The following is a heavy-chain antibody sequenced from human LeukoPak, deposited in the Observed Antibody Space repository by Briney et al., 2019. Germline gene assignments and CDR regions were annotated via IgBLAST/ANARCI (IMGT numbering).Heavy chain of an antibody. V-gene: IGHV3-20*04. CDR2: INWNGGST. J-gene: IGHJ4*02. D-gene: IGHD3-9*01. CDR3: ARGRGDYDILTGYYPLYFDY. Sequence: PGGYLRLSCAASGFTFDDYGMSWVRQAPGKGLEWVSGINWNGGSTGYADSVKGRFTISRDNAKNSLYLQMNSLRAEDTALYYCARGRGDYDILTGYYPLYFDYWGQGTLVTVSS. CDR1: GFTFDDYG.